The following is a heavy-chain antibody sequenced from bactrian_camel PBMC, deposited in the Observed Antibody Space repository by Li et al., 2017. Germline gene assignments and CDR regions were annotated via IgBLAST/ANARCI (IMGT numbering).Heavy chain of an antibody. CDR2: IDSDHTP. J-gene: IGHJ4*01. D-gene: IGHD2*01. Sequence: HVQLVESGGGSVQAGGSLRLSCVASGPTYSMNCMAWFRRAPGNAREGVAAIDSDHTPTYADSVKGRFTISKDDAKSTLYLQMDSLKPEDSAMYYCAADQMVRADWLRLTDVEYNYWGQGTQVTVS. CDR1: GPTYSMNC. CDR3: AADQMVRADWLRLTDVEYNY. V-gene: IGHV3S53*01.